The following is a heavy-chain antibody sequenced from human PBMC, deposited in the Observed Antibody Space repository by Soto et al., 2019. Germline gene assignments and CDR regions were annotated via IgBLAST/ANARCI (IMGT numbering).Heavy chain of an antibody. CDR2: INHSGST. Sequence: QVQLQQWGAGLLKPSETLSLTCAVYGGSFSGYYWSWIRQPPGKGLEWIGEINHSGSTNYNPSLKSRVTISVDTSKNQFSLQLSSVTAADTAVYYCARGVRMGACTYWGQGTLVTVSS. V-gene: IGHV4-34*01. J-gene: IGHJ4*02. D-gene: IGHD1-26*01. CDR1: GGSFSGYY. CDR3: ARGVRMGACTY.